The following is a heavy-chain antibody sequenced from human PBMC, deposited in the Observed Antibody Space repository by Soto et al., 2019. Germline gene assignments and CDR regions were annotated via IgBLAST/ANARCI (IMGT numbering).Heavy chain of an antibody. V-gene: IGHV4-39*01. CDR1: GGSISSSSSY. CDR2: IYSGST. Sequence: KSSETLSLTCTVSGGSISSSSSYWGWVRQPPGKGLEWMATIYSGSTYQNPSLKSRVTISVDTSKNQFSLKLSSVAAPDTAIYYCVTTRGIAVGGSFDHWGQGTLVTV. CDR3: VTTRGIAVGGSFDH. D-gene: IGHD6-13*01. J-gene: IGHJ5*02.